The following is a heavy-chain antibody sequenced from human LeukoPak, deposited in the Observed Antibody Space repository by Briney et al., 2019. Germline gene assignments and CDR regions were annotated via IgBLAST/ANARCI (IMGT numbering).Heavy chain of an antibody. V-gene: IGHV1-24*01. CDR3: ATIAPGDLFDS. J-gene: IGHJ4*02. D-gene: IGHD7-27*01. CDR2: FVPEDDET. CDR1: GSTLTEFS. Sequence: ASVKVSCKVSGSTLTEFSIHWVRQAPGKGLEWMGGFVPEDDETIYAQSFQGRVTMTEDTSTDTAYMELSSLRSEDTTMYYCATIAPGDLFDSWGQGTLVTVSS.